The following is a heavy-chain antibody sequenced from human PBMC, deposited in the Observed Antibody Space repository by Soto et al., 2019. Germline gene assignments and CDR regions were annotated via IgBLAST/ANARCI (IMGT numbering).Heavy chain of an antibody. CDR1: GVSISSGGYY. J-gene: IGHJ5*02. D-gene: IGHD6-25*01. CDR2: IYYSGST. V-gene: IGHV4-31*02. Sequence: TLSLTCTVSGVSISSGGYYWSWIRQHPGKGLEWIGYIYYSGSTYYNPSLKSRVTISVDTSKNQFSLKLSSVTAADTAVYYCAREAAGILNWFDPWGQGTLVTVSS. CDR3: AREAAGILNWFDP.